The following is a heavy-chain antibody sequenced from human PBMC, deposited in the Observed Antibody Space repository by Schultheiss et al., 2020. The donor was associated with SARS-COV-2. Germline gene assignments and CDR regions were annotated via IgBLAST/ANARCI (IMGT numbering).Heavy chain of an antibody. Sequence: SETLSLTCAVYGGSFSGYYWSWIRQPPGKGLEWIGEINHSGSTNYNPSLKSRVTISVDTSKNQFSLKLSSVTAADTAIYYCARYCRGGSCNGYYLMSWGQGTLVTVSS. D-gene: IGHD2-15*01. J-gene: IGHJ4*02. V-gene: IGHV4-34*01. CDR2: INHSGST. CDR1: GGSFSGYY. CDR3: ARYCRGGSCNGYYLMS.